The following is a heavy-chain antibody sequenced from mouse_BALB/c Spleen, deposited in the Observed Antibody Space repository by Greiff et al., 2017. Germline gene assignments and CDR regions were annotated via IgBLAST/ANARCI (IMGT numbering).Heavy chain of an antibody. CDR1: GYTFTNYW. CDR3: ARGDDAMDY. J-gene: IGHJ4*01. Sequence: QVQLKESGAELVRPGTSVKISCKASGYTFTNYWLGWVKQRPGHGLEWIGDIYPGGGYTNYNEKFKGKATLTADTSSSTAYMQLSSLTSEDSAVYFCARGDDAMDYWGQGTSVTVSS. V-gene: IGHV1-63*02. CDR2: IYPGGGYT.